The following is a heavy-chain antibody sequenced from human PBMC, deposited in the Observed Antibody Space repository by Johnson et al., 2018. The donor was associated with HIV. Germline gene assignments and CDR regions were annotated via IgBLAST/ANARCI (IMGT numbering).Heavy chain of an antibody. V-gene: IGHV3-66*01. CDR2: IYSGGRP. CDR3: ARGHHDSGYPLEAFDI. J-gene: IGHJ3*02. D-gene: IGHD3-22*01. CDR1: GFTFSNY. Sequence: VQLVETGGGVVQPGRSLRLSCAASGFTFSNYMTWVRQAPGKGLVSVSVIYSGGRPYYADSVKGRFIISRDNSKNTLLLQMNSLRVDDTAMYYCARGHHDSGYPLEAFDIWGQGTMVSVSS.